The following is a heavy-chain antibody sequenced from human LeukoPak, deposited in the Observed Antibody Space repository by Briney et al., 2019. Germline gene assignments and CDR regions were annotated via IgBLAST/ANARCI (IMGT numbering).Heavy chain of an antibody. CDR3: AREDGTFEY. Sequence: GRFTISRDNAKNSLFLQMNSLRAEDTAVHYCAREDGTFEYWGQGTLVTVSS. J-gene: IGHJ4*02. V-gene: IGHV3-11*05. D-gene: IGHD5-24*01.